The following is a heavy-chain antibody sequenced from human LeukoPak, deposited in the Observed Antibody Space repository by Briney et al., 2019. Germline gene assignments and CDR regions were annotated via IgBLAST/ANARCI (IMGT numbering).Heavy chain of an antibody. V-gene: IGHV1-2*02. D-gene: IGHD6-13*01. J-gene: IGHJ4*02. CDR3: ARGAFQGSSWFDY. Sequence: GASVKVSCKASGYTFTGYYMHWVRQAPGQGLEWMGWINPNSGGTNYAQNFQGSVTMTRDTSISTAYMELSRLRSDDTAVYYCARGAFQGSSWFDYWGQGTLVTVSS. CDR2: INPNSGGT. CDR1: GYTFTGYY.